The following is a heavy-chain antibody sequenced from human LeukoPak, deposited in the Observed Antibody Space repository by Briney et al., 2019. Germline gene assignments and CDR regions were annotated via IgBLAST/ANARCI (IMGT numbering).Heavy chain of an antibody. CDR1: GDSVSSNNAA. V-gene: IGHV6-1*01. CDR2: TYYRSRRFT. CDR3: VRGSALDI. J-gene: IGHJ3*02. Sequence: SQTLSLTCAISGDSVSSNNAAWNWIRQSPSRGLEWLGRTYYRSRRFTDYALSVKSRITINPGTSRNQFSLQLSSVSPEDTAVYYCVRGSALDIWGQGTMVTVSS.